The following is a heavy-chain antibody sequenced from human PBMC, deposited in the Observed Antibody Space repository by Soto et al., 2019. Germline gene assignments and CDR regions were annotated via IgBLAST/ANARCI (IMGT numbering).Heavy chain of an antibody. V-gene: IGHV1-18*01. CDR1: GYAFTTYG. J-gene: IGHJ4*02. D-gene: IGHD1-1*01. CDR2: ISAHNGNT. CDR3: ARGRYGDY. Sequence: QVHLVQSGAEAKKPGASVKVSCKGSGYAFTTYGMTWVRQAPGQGLEWMGWISAHNGNTNYAQKLQGRVTVTRDTSTSTAYMELRSLRSDDRAVYYCARGRYGDYWGQGALVTVSS.